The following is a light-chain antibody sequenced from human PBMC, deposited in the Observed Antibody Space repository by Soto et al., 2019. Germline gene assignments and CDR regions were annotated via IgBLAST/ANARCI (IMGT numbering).Light chain of an antibody. Sequence: DIQMTQSPSTLSASVGDRVTITCRASQSINSWLAWYQQKPGKAPKVLIYDASSLESGVPSRFSGSGSETEFTLTISSLQPDDFATYYCQQYNSDPRTFGQGTKVEIK. CDR3: QQYNSDPRT. J-gene: IGKJ1*01. CDR1: QSINSW. CDR2: DAS. V-gene: IGKV1-5*01.